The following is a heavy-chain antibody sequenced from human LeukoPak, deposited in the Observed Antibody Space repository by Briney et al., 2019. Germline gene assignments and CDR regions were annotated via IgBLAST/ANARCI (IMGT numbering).Heavy chain of an antibody. V-gene: IGHV3-9*01. CDR2: ISWNSGSI. CDR1: GFTFDDYA. D-gene: IGHD2-8*02. J-gene: IGHJ4*02. CDR3: ARDLSEKYCIDY. Sequence: GRSLRLSCAASGFTFDDYAMHWVRQAPGKGLEWVSGISWNSGSIGYADSVKGRFTISRDNSKNTLYLQINSLRAEDTAIYYCARDLSEKYCIDYWGQGTLVTVSS.